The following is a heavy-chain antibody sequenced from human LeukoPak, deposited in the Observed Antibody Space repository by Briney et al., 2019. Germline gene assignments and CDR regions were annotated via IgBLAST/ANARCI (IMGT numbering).Heavy chain of an antibody. CDR3: ASDPLAVADVY. J-gene: IGHJ4*02. Sequence: PSETLSLTSADHGGSFSGSYWSWIRHPPGKGLEWVGEINHSGRTNYNPSLKSRVTISVDTAKNQFSLKLSSVTAAETAVYYCASDPLAVADVYWGQGTLVTVPS. D-gene: IGHD6-19*01. CDR1: GGSFSGSY. CDR2: INHSGRT. V-gene: IGHV4-34*01.